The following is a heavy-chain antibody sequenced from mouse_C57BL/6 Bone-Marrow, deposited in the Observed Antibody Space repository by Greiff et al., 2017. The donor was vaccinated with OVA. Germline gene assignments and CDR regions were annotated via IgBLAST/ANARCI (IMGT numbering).Heavy chain of an antibody. CDR2: IDPEDGET. CDR1: GFNIQDYY. J-gene: IGHJ4*01. V-gene: IGHV14-2*01. D-gene: IGHD1-2*01. CDR3: ARRLSPHYSALEY. Sequence: VQLQQSGAELVKPGASVKLSCTASGFNIQDYYMHWVKQRTEQGLEWIGRIDPEDGETKYAPKFQGKATITADTSSNTAHLQLSSLTSEDTAVYYCARRLSPHYSALEYWGQGTSVTVSS.